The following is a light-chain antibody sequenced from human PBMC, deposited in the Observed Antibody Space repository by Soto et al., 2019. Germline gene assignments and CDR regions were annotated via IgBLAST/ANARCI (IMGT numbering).Light chain of an antibody. CDR3: PQLKTYPIT. Sequence: DIHMHQSHSTLPGSVGDRVTITCRASQTISSWLAWYQQKAGKAPKLLIYAAYTLQSGVPSRFSGRGSGTDFTRTISSLQSEDFATYYCPQLKTYPITVGQGTRLEIK. CDR2: AAY. CDR1: QTISSW. J-gene: IGKJ5*01. V-gene: IGKV1-5*01.